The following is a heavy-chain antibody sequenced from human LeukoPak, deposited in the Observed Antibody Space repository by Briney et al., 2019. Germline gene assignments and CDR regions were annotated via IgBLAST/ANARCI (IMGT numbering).Heavy chain of an antibody. V-gene: IGHV3-23*01. CDR2: ITSSGGGT. CDR3: AKDRPNYHESNGHYYRPNGDY. D-gene: IGHD3-22*01. CDR1: GFTFNIYA. J-gene: IGHJ4*02. Sequence: PGGSLRLSCAASGFTFNIYAMSWVRQAPGKGLEWVSSITSSGGGTFYSDSVKDRFIISRDHSKTTLHLQMRRLRAEDTDVYHCAKDRPNYHESNGHYYRPNGDYWRQGTLVTVSS.